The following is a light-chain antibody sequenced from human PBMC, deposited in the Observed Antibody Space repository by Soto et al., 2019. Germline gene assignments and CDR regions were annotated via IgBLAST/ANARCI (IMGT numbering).Light chain of an antibody. CDR2: EAR. CDR1: QSISSW. CDR3: QQYDSYPST. J-gene: IGKJ1*01. Sequence: DIQMTQSPSTLSASVGDRVTITCRASQSISSWLAWYLQKPGKAPKLLIYEARNLESGVPSRFSGSGSGTEFTLTISSLQPDDFATYYCQQYDSYPSTFGQGTKVDI. V-gene: IGKV1-5*01.